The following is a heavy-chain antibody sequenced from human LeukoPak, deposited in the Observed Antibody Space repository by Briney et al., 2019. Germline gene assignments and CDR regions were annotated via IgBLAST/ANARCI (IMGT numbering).Heavy chain of an antibody. D-gene: IGHD2-2*01. J-gene: IGHJ5*02. CDR3: ARSSTRNWFDP. CDR2: IYTSGRT. Sequence: SETLSLTCTVSGGSLSSYYWSWIRQPAGKGLEWIGHIYTSGRTNYNPSLKSRVTMSVDTSKNQLSLKLSSVTAADTAIYYCARSSTRNWFDPWGQGTLVTVSS. CDR1: GGSLSSYY. V-gene: IGHV4-4*07.